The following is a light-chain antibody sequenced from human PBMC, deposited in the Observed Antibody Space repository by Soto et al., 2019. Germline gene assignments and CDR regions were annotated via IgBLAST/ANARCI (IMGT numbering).Light chain of an antibody. CDR1: QSVSSNY. J-gene: IGKJ1*01. V-gene: IGKV3-20*01. CDR2: ATS. Sequence: IVLTQSPGTLSLSPGERATLSCRASQSVSSNYVAWYQQKPGQAPRLLIHATSNRPTGVPDRFSGGGSGTDFTLTISRLETEDRAVYYCQQYGGTARTFGQGTKVDIK. CDR3: QQYGGTART.